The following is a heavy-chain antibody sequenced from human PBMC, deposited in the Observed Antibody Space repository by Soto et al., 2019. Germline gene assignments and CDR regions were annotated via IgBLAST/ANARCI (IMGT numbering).Heavy chain of an antibody. CDR3: ASLYCSGGTCYADYHNMDV. D-gene: IGHD2-15*01. Sequence: QVQLVQSGAEVKKPGASVKVSCKASGYSFTTYGTNWVRQAPGQGLEWMGWISGYHGNTDYAPKFQDRVTMTTDTSTSTAYMELRSLRSDDTALYYCASLYCSGGTCYADYHNMDVWGQGTTVTVSS. J-gene: IGHJ6*02. V-gene: IGHV1-18*01. CDR2: ISGYHGNT. CDR1: GYSFTTYG.